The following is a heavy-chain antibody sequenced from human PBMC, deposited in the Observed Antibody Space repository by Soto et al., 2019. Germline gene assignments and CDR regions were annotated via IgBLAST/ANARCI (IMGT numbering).Heavy chain of an antibody. CDR1: GGSISSGGYY. Sequence: QVQLQESGPGLVKPSQTLSLTCTVSGGSISSGGYYWSWIRQHPGKGLEWIGYIYYSGSTCYNPSLKSRVTISVDTSKNQFSLKLSSVTAADTAVYYCAREWDVSSSSTGGIDAFDIWGQGTMVTVSS. D-gene: IGHD6-6*01. CDR2: IYYSGST. V-gene: IGHV4-31*03. J-gene: IGHJ3*02. CDR3: AREWDVSSSSTGGIDAFDI.